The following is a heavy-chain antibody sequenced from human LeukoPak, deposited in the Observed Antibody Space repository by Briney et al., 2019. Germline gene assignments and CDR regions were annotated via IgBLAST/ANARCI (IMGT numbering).Heavy chain of an antibody. CDR2: ISAYNGNT. D-gene: IGHD3-9*01. CDR3: ARVHDILTGYLTLYYYYYGMDV. Sequence: ASVKVSCKASGYTFTSYGISWARQAPGQGLEWMGWISAYNGNTNYAQKLQGRVTMTTDTSTSTAYMELRSLRSDDTAVYYCARVHDILTGYLTLYYYYYGMDVWGQGTTVTASS. V-gene: IGHV1-18*01. CDR1: GYTFTSYG. J-gene: IGHJ6*02.